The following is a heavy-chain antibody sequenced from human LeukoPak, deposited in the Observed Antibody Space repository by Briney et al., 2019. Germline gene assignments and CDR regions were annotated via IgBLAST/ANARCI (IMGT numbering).Heavy chain of an antibody. J-gene: IGHJ4*02. Sequence: ASVKVSCKASGYTFTRYDINWVRQATGQGLEWMGWMNPNSGNTGYAQKFQGRVTMTRNTSISTAYMELSSLRSEDTAVYYCAIPNGATYSGGYAFDHWGQGTLVTVSS. D-gene: IGHD1-26*01. CDR1: GYTFTRYD. V-gene: IGHV1-8*01. CDR3: AIPNGATYSGGYAFDH. CDR2: MNPNSGNT.